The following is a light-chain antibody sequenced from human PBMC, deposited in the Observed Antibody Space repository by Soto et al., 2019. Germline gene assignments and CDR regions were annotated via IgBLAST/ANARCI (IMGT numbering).Light chain of an antibody. J-gene: IGKJ1*01. CDR1: QSITSY. CDR2: AAS. Sequence: DIQMTQSPSSLSASVGDRVTITCRASQSITSYLNWYQQKPGKAPKLLIYAASSLQSGVPSRFSGTGSGTDFPLTINSLQPEDFATYYCQQSYGTPPWTFGQGTKVEIK. CDR3: QQSYGTPPWT. V-gene: IGKV1-39*01.